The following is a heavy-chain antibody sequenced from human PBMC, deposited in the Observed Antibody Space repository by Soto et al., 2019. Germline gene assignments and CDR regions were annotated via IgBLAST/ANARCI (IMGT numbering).Heavy chain of an antibody. CDR2: IYYSGRT. CDR1: SGSSSSSVYS. V-gene: IGHV4-31*11. D-gene: IGHD3-22*01. J-gene: IGHJ4*02. CDR3: ARVRYYDSSGLDY. Sequence: SETLSLTCAVSSGSSSSSVYSWSWIRQHPGKGLGWIGYIYYSGRTYYNPSLKIRVTISVDTSKNQFSLKLSSVTAADTAVYYCARVRYYDSSGLDYWGQGTLVTVSS.